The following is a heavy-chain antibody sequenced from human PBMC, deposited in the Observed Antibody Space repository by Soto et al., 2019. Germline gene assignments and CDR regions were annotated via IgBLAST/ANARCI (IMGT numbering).Heavy chain of an antibody. CDR2: ISSSSSYT. Sequence: GGSLRLSCAAAGFTFSYYYMSWIRPAPGKGLEWVSYISSSSSYTNYADSVKGRFTISRDNAKNSLYLQMNSLRAEDTAVYYCARDYYGSGSYNYYYGMDVWGQGTTVTVSS. CDR3: ARDYYGSGSYNYYYGMDV. J-gene: IGHJ6*02. CDR1: GFTFSYYY. V-gene: IGHV3-11*05. D-gene: IGHD3-10*01.